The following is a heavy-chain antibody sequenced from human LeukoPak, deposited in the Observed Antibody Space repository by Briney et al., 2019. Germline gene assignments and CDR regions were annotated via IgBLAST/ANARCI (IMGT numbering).Heavy chain of an antibody. Sequence: QSGGSLRLSCAASGFTFSSYAMHWVRQAPGKGLEWVADISYDGSIKYYADSVKGRFTISRDNSKNTLYLQMNSLRAEDTAVYYCARVKVRAAAGRHVNYYYGRDVWGQGTTVTVSS. D-gene: IGHD6-13*01. CDR3: ARVKVRAAAGRHVNYYYGRDV. V-gene: IGHV3-30-3*01. CDR1: GFTFSSYA. CDR2: ISYDGSIK. J-gene: IGHJ6*02.